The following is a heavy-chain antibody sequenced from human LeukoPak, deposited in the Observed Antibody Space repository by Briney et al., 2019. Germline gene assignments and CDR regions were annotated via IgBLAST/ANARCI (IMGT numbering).Heavy chain of an antibody. V-gene: IGHV4-30-2*01. Sequence: SQTLSLTCAVSGGSISSGGYSWSWIRQPPGKGLEWIGYIYHSGSTYYNPSLKSRVTISVDRSKNQFSLKLSFVTAADTAVYYCARSGYYGSGSYSRHFDYWGQGTLVTVSS. J-gene: IGHJ4*02. CDR2: IYHSGST. CDR1: GGSISSGGYS. CDR3: ARSGYYGSGSYSRHFDY. D-gene: IGHD3-10*01.